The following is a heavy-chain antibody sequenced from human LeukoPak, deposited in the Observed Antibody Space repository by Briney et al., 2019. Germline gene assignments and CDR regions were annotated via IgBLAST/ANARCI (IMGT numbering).Heavy chain of an antibody. CDR1: AYTFTGYY. J-gene: IGHJ3*02. CDR2: IDPNNGDT. CDR3: ARRSRNGLDAFDI. V-gene: IGHV1-2*02. D-gene: IGHD2-8*01. Sequence: ASVKVSCKASAYTFTGYYLHWVRQAPGQGPEWMGWIDPNNGDTEYAQKFQGRVTMTRARSISTAYVELSRLTSDDTAVYYCARRSRNGLDAFDIWGQGTMVTVSS.